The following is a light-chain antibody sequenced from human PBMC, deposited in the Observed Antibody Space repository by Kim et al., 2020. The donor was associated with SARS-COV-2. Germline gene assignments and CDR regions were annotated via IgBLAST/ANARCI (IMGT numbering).Light chain of an antibody. CDR1: KLGDKY. J-gene: IGLJ3*02. CDR3: QAWDSSTWV. Sequence: SLSPGQTASITCSGDKLGDKYACWYQQKPGQSPVLIISQDTKRPSGIPERFSGSNSGNTATLTISGTQAMDEADYYCQAWDSSTWVFGGGTQLTVL. V-gene: IGLV3-1*01. CDR2: QDT.